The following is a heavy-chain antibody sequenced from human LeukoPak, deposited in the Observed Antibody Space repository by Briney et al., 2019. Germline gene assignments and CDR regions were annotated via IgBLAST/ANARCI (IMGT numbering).Heavy chain of an antibody. J-gene: IGHJ4*02. Sequence: SETLSLTCAVHGGSFSGYYWSWIRQPPGKGLEWIGEINHSGSTNYNPSLKSRVTISVDTSKNQFSLKLSSVTAADTAVYYCARGHGDYGGNYFDYWGQGTLVTVSS. CDR1: GGSFSGYY. D-gene: IGHD4-17*01. CDR3: ARGHGDYGGNYFDY. V-gene: IGHV4-34*01. CDR2: INHSGST.